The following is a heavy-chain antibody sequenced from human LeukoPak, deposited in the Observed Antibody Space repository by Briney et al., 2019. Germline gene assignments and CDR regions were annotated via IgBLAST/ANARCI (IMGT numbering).Heavy chain of an antibody. CDR1: GFTFSSYE. CDR3: ARVGLLWFGELFNYYYGMDV. V-gene: IGHV3-48*03. J-gene: IGHJ6*02. CDR2: ISSSGSTI. Sequence: GGSLRLSCAASGFTFSSYEMNSVRQAPGKGLEWVSYISSSGSTIYYADSVKGRFTISRDNAKNSLYLQMNSLRAEDTAVYYCARVGLLWFGELFNYYYGMDVWGQGTTVTVSS. D-gene: IGHD3-10*01.